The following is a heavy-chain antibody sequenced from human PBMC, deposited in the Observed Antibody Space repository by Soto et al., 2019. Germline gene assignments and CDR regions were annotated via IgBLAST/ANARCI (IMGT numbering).Heavy chain of an antibody. CDR3: ARDRIAVAGPFDY. D-gene: IGHD6-19*01. CDR1: GGTFSSYA. Sequence: ASVKVSCKASGGTFSSYAISWVRQAPGQGLEWMGGIIPIFGTANYAQKFQGRVTITADESTSTAYMELGSLRSEDTAVYYCARDRIAVAGPFDYWGQGTLVTVSS. CDR2: IIPIFGTA. J-gene: IGHJ4*02. V-gene: IGHV1-69*13.